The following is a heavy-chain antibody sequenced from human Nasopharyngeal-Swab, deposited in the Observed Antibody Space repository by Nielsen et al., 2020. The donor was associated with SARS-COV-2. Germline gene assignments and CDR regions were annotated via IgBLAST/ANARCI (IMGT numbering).Heavy chain of an antibody. D-gene: IGHD2-15*01. CDR3: ARGVRYCSGGSCYAPGDV. V-gene: IGHV3-23*01. Sequence: WIRQPPEKESVEISAISGSGGSTYYADSVKGRFTISRDNSTNTLYLQMNSLRAEDTAVYYCARGVRYCSGGSCYAPGDVWGKGTTVTVSS. CDR2: ISGSGGST. J-gene: IGHJ6*04.